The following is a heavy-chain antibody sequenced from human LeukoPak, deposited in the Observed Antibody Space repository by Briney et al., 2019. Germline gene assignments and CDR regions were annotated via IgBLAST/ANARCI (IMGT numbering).Heavy chain of an antibody. V-gene: IGHV3-30*03. J-gene: IGHJ6*02. D-gene: IGHD3-3*01. CDR2: TSFDETYK. CDR1: GFNFSTYG. Sequence: GGSLRLSCSASGFNFSTYGMHWVRQAPGKGLEWVAVTSFDETYKFYSDSVKGRFSISRDNSKNTLYLQMNSLRAEDTAVYYCARDGAYDFWSGWGYYYGMDVWGQGTTVTVSS. CDR3: ARDGAYDFWSGWGYYYGMDV.